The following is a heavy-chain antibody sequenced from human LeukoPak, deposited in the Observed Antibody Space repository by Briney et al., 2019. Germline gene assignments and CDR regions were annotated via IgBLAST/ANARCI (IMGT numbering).Heavy chain of an antibody. CDR3: GTMSQIGYATY. Sequence: GRSLRLSCAASGFTFEDHVMHWVRQAPGKGLEWVSAISGSGGCTYYADSVKGRFTISRDNSKNTLYLQMNSLRAEDTAVYYCGTMSQIGYATYWGQGTLVTVSS. J-gene: IGHJ4*02. CDR2: ISGSGGCT. D-gene: IGHD1/OR15-1a*01. CDR1: GFTFEDHV. V-gene: IGHV3-23*01.